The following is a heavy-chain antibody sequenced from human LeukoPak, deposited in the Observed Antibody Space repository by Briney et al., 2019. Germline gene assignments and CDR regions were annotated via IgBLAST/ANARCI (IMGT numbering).Heavy chain of an antibody. CDR2: IWYDVSNK. CDR3: AKGENYCYDMDV. J-gene: IGHJ6*03. V-gene: IGHV3-33*06. CDR1: AFTFSSYG. Sequence: PGRSLRLSCAASAFTFSSYGMRWVRQAPGKGLEWVAVIWYDVSNKYYADSVKGRFTISRENSKNTMYLQMKSLRAEDTAVYYCAKGENYCYDMDVWGKGTTVTVSS.